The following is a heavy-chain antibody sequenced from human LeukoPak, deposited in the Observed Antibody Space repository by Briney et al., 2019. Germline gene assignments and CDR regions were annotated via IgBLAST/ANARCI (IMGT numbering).Heavy chain of an antibody. CDR1: GGSIRSSSYY. CDR2: IYYSERT. Sequence: SETLSLTCTVSGGSIRSSSYYWGWIRRPPGEGLEWIGSIYYSERTNYNPSLKSRLSISVNTSKNQYPLKLSAVTAADTAGYYCARLTWLEYCGSGSCDFYDYWGQGTLVTVSS. D-gene: IGHD2-15*01. J-gene: IGHJ4*02. V-gene: IGHV4-39*01. CDR3: ARLTWLEYCGSGSCDFYDY.